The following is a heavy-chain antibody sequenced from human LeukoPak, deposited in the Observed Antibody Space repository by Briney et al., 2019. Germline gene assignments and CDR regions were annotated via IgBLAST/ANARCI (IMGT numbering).Heavy chain of an antibody. Sequence: SVKVSCKASGGTFSSYAISWVRQAPGQGLEWMGRIIPIFGTANYAQKFQGRVTITTDESTSTAYMELSSLRSEDTAVYYCARAHGSGSYYNVYWFDPWGQGTLVTVSP. CDR3: ARAHGSGSYYNVYWFDP. D-gene: IGHD3-10*01. CDR1: GGTFSSYA. J-gene: IGHJ5*02. CDR2: IIPIFGTA. V-gene: IGHV1-69*05.